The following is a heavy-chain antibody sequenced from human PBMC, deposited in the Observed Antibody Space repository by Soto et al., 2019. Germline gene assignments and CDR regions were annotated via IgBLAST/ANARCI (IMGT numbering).Heavy chain of an antibody. CDR3: AKDQGDYYGSGTSAFDI. CDR2: ISWNSGSI. CDR1: GFTFDDYA. J-gene: IGHJ3*02. Sequence: VQLVESGGGLVQPGRSLRLSCAASGFTFDDYAMHWVRQAPGKGLEWVSGISWNSGSIGYADSVKGRFTISRDNAKNSLYLQMNSLRAEDTALYYCAKDQGDYYGSGTSAFDIWGQGTMVTVSS. V-gene: IGHV3-9*01. D-gene: IGHD3-10*01.